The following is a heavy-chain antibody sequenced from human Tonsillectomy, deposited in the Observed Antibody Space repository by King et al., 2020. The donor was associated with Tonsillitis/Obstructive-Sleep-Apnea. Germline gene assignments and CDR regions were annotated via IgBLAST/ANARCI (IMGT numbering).Heavy chain of an antibody. Sequence: QLVQSGAEVKKPGASVKVSCKASGYTFTNYAMHWVRQAPGHSLEWLGWINAGTGNTKYSQKFQGRVAITRDTSASTAYMELSSLRSEDTAIYYCARDRNYFDFWGQGTLVTVSS. J-gene: IGHJ4*02. V-gene: IGHV1-3*01. CDR3: ARDRNYFDF. CDR2: INAGTGNT. CDR1: GYTFTNYA.